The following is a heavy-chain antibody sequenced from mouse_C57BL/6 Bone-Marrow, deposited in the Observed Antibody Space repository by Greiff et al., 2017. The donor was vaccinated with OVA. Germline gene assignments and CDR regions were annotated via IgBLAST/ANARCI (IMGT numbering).Heavy chain of an antibody. J-gene: IGHJ4*01. D-gene: IGHD2-4*01. V-gene: IGHV1-37*01. Sequence: EFQLQQSGPELVKPGASVKISCKASGYSFPGSFMNWLKQSHGKSLEWIGRINPYNGVTFYNQKFKGKATLTVDKSSSTAHMELLSLTSEDFAVYYCALYYDYGDYYARDYWGQGTSVTVSS. CDR3: ALYYDYGDYYARDY. CDR1: GYSFPGSF. CDR2: INPYNGVT.